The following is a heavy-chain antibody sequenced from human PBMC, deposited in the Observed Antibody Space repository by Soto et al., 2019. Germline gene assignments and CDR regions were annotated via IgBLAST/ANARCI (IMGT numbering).Heavy chain of an antibody. D-gene: IGHD3-3*01. J-gene: IGHJ5*02. Sequence: ASVKVSCKASGFTLTSSAVQWVRQARGQRLEWIGWIVVGSGNTNYAQKFQERVTITRDMSTSTAYMELSSLRSEDTAVYYRAAGRDYDFWSGYLGNWFDPWGQGTLVTVSS. CDR1: GFTLTSSA. CDR3: AAGRDYDFWSGYLGNWFDP. V-gene: IGHV1-58*01. CDR2: IVVGSGNT.